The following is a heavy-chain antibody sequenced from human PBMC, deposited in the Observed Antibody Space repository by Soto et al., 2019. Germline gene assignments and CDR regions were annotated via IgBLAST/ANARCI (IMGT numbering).Heavy chain of an antibody. Sequence: ASVKVSCKASGYTFTGYHMHWVRQAPGQGLEWMGWINAHSGGTEYAQKFQGRVTLTRDTSIATAYLTLTSLTSDDTALYYCAKDLTRQLAYWLDPWGQGTQVTVSS. D-gene: IGHD6-6*01. CDR3: AKDLTRQLAYWLDP. J-gene: IGHJ5*02. CDR2: INAHSGGT. CDR1: GYTFTGYH. V-gene: IGHV1-2*02.